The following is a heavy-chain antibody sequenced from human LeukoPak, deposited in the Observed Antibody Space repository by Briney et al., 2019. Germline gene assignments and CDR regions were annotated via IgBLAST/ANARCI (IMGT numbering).Heavy chain of an antibody. V-gene: IGHV1-2*02. CDR2: INPNSGGT. CDR3: ARSSDNLP. J-gene: IGHJ4*02. Sequence: ASVKVSCKASGYTFTGYYMHWVRQAPGQGLEWMGWINPNSGGTNYAQKFQGRVTMTRDTTISTAYMELSSLRFDDTAVYYRARSSDNLPWGQGTLVTVSS. CDR1: GYTFTGYY. D-gene: IGHD3-9*01.